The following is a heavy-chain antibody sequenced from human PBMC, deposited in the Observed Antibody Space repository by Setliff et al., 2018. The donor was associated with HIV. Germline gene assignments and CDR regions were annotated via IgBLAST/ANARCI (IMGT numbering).Heavy chain of an antibody. CDR1: GGSISSGSYY. CDR3: ARETYYYDNPQYY. Sequence: PSETLSLTCTVSGGSISSGSYYWSWIRQPAGKGLEWIGRIYTSGSTNYNPSLKSRVTISVDTSKNQFSLKLRSVTAADTAVYYCARETYYYDNPQYYWGQGTLVTVSS. CDR2: IYTSGST. D-gene: IGHD3-22*01. V-gene: IGHV4-61*02. J-gene: IGHJ4*01.